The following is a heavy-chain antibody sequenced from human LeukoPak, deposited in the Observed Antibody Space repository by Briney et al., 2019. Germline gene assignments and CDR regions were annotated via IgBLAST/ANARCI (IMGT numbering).Heavy chain of an antibody. D-gene: IGHD3-3*01. J-gene: IGHJ4*02. CDR3: ARDFGTAYYFDY. CDR1: GFTFSSYE. CDR2: ISSSGSTI. Sequence: GGSLRLSCAASGFTFSSYEMNWVRQAPGKGLEWVSYISSSGSTIYYADSVKGRFTISRDNAKNSLYLQMNSLRAEDTAVYYCARDFGTAYYFDYWDQGTLVTVSS. V-gene: IGHV3-48*03.